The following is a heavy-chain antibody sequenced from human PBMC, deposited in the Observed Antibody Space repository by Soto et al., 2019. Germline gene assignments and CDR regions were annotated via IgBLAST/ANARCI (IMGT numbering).Heavy chain of an antibody. V-gene: IGHV3-21*01. Sequence: LRLSCAASGFDFSDYTMNWVRQAPGKGLEWVSCISSSSSYISYAESVRGRFSISRDNAKNSLYLQMHSLRAEDTGVYYCARESARGYFSDYWGQGILVTVSS. D-gene: IGHD3-22*01. CDR2: ISSSSSYI. CDR1: GFDFSDYT. J-gene: IGHJ4*02. CDR3: ARESARGYFSDY.